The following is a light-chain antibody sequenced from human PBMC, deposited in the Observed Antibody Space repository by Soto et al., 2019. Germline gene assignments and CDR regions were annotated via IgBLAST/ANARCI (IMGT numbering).Light chain of an antibody. CDR1: SSDVGAYNY. Sequence: QSALTQPPSASGSPGQSVTISCTGTSSDVGAYNYVSRYQQYPGKAPKLMIYEVSKWPSGVPDRFSGSKSGKTASLTVSGLQPEDEADYYCTSYAGSDIWVFGGGTKLTVL. CDR2: EVS. J-gene: IGLJ3*02. V-gene: IGLV2-8*01. CDR3: TSYAGSDIWV.